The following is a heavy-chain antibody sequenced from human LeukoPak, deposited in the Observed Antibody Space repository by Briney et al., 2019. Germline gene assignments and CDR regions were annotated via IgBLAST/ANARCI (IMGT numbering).Heavy chain of an antibody. CDR1: GFTFSSYW. Sequence: GGSLRLSCAASGFTFSSYWMHWVRQGPGKGLVWVSRINSDGSSTNYADSVKGRFTISRDNAKNTLYLQMNSLRAEDTAVYYCAELGITMIGGVWGKGTTVTISS. J-gene: IGHJ6*04. CDR3: AELGITMIGGV. D-gene: IGHD3-10*02. CDR2: INSDGSST. V-gene: IGHV3-74*01.